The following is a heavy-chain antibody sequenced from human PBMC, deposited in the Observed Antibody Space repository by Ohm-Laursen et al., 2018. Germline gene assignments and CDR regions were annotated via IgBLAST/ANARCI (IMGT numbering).Heavy chain of an antibody. CDR1: GGSFSGYY. CDR2: INHSGST. Sequence: SDTLSLTCAVYGGSFSGYYWSWIRQPPGKGLEWIGEINHSGSTNYNPSLKSRVTISVDTSKSQFSLKLSSVTAADSAVYYCAGGYYSGRFDYWGQGTLVTVSS. CDR3: AGGYYSGRFDY. V-gene: IGHV4-34*01. J-gene: IGHJ4*02. D-gene: IGHD3-22*01.